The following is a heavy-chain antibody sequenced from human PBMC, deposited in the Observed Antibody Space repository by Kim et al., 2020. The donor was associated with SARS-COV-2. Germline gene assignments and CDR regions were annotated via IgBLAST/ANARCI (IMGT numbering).Heavy chain of an antibody. D-gene: IGHD3-9*01. CDR2: MNPNSGNT. CDR1: GYTFTSYD. V-gene: IGHV1-8*01. Sequence: ASVKVSCKASGYTFTSYDINWVRQATGQGLEWMGWMNPNSGNTGYAQKFQGRVTMTRNTSISTAYMELSSLRSEDTAVYYCARGGELRYFDWLLKGFNWFDPWGQGTLVTVSS. CDR3: ARGGELRYFDWLLKGFNWFDP. J-gene: IGHJ5*02.